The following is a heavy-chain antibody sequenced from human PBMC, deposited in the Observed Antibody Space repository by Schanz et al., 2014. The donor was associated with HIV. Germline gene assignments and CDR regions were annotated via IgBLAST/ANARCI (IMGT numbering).Heavy chain of an antibody. CDR3: AKDRITGTAPPNYGMDV. Sequence: LLESGGGLVQPGSSLRLSCAASGFTFDDYAMHWVRQAPGKGLEWVSGISWNSGSIGYADSVRGRFTISRDNAKNSLYLQMNSLRAEDTALYYCAKDRITGTAPPNYGMDVWGQGTTVTVSS. D-gene: IGHD1-20*01. CDR2: ISWNSGSI. J-gene: IGHJ6*02. V-gene: IGHV3-9*01. CDR1: GFTFDDYA.